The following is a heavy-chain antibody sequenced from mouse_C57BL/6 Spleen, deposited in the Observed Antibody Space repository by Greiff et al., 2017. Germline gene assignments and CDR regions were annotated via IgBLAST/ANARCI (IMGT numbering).Heavy chain of an antibody. CDR3: TRTGGGKRWYFDV. D-gene: IGHD2-1*01. Sequence: ELQLVESGTVLARPGASVKMSSKPSAYTFPSNWLPWVKQRPGQGLEWIGAIYPGNSDTSYNQKFKGKAKLTAVTSASTAYMELSSLTNEDSAVYYCTRTGGGKRWYFDVWGTGTTVTVSS. CDR1: AYTFPSNW. CDR2: IYPGNSDT. J-gene: IGHJ1*03. V-gene: IGHV1-5*01.